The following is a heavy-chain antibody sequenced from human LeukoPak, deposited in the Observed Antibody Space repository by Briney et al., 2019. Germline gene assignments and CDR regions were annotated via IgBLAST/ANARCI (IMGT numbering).Heavy chain of an antibody. V-gene: IGHV3-64*02. CDR2: ISSDGGSP. D-gene: IGHD3-22*01. Sequence: GGSLRLSCVASGFTFNNHPMHWVRQAPGKGLEYVSAISSDGGSPYYADSVKGRFTISRDNSKNTLYLQMGSLRAEDMAIYYCARADYDSSAYYADFWGQGTLVTVSS. CDR1: GFTFNNHP. CDR3: ARADYDSSAYYADF. J-gene: IGHJ4*02.